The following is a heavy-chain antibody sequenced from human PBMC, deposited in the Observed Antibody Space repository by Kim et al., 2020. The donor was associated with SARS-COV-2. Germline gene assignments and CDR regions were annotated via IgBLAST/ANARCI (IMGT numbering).Heavy chain of an antibody. CDR3: ARGSRGFIAAAGTRYYYYGMDV. CDR2: MNPNSGNT. CDR1: GYTFTSYD. V-gene: IGHV1-8*01. D-gene: IGHD6-13*01. J-gene: IGHJ6*02. Sequence: ASVKVSCKASGYTFTSYDINWVRQATGQGLEWMGWMNPNSGNTGYAQKFQGRVTMTRNTSISTAYMELSSLRSEDTAVYYCARGSRGFIAAAGTRYYYYGMDVWGQGTTVTVSS.